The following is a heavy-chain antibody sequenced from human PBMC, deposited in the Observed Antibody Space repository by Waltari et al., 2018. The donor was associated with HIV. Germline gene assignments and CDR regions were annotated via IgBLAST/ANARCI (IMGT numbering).Heavy chain of an antibody. Sequence: QVHLVESGGGVVQPGGSLRLSCAASGFSFSTYGMHWVRQAPGKGLEWVALIWFDGSNKYSADSVKGRFTISRDNSKNTLYLQMSSLGAEDTAVYYCARDGEAYWYFDLWGRGSLVTVSS. CDR1: GFSFSTYG. J-gene: IGHJ2*01. CDR2: IWFDGSNK. CDR3: ARDGEAYWYFDL. D-gene: IGHD4-17*01. V-gene: IGHV3-33*01.